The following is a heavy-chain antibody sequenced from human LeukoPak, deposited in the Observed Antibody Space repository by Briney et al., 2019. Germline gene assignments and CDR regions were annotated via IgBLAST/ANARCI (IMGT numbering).Heavy chain of an antibody. CDR3: ATLRLGYSFDY. CDR1: GFTVSSNY. D-gene: IGHD2-21*01. V-gene: IGHV3-53*01. Sequence: GGSLRLSCAASGFTVSSNYMSWVRQAPGKELEWVSIIYSGGSTYYADSVKVRFTISRDNSKNTLYLQMNSLRAEDTAVYYCATLRLGYSFDYWGQGTLVTVSS. CDR2: IYSGGST. J-gene: IGHJ4*02.